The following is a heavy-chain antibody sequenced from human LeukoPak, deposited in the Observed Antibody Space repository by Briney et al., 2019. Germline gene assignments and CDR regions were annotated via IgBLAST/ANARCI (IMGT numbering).Heavy chain of an antibody. J-gene: IGHJ4*02. CDR2: IRSKIYGGTP. CDR3: TRDQTPYY. CDR1: GFTFGDYA. Sequence: GGSLRLSCTTSGFTFGDYAMTWVRQAPGKGLEWVGFIRSKIYGGTPEYAASVKGRFTISRDDSKGIAYLQMNSLKTEDTGVYYCTRDQTPYYWGQGTLVTVSS. V-gene: IGHV3-49*04.